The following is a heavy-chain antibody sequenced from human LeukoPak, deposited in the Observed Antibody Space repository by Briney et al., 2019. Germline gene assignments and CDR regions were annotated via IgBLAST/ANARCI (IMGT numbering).Heavy chain of an antibody. D-gene: IGHD3-16*02. Sequence: SWVRQAPGKGLEWVSVIYSGGSTYYADSVKGRFTISRDNSKNTLYLQMNSLRAEDTAVYYCARSYLWGSYRYFDYWGQGTLVTVSS. CDR3: ARSYLWGSYRYFDY. V-gene: IGHV3-66*01. J-gene: IGHJ4*02. CDR2: IYSGGST.